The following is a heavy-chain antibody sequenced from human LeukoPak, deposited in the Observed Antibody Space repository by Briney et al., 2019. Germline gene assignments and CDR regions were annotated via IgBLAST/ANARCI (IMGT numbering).Heavy chain of an antibody. Sequence: GASVKVSCKASGYTFTTYNINWVRQASGQGLEWMGWLNPDSGKTGYAQKFQGRVTMTRNTSISTAYMELSSLRSEDTAVYFCARTLGPYYYDTSGYPWGQGTLVTVSS. J-gene: IGHJ5*02. V-gene: IGHV1-8*01. D-gene: IGHD3-22*01. CDR3: ARTLGPYYYDTSGYP. CDR1: GYTFTTYN. CDR2: LNPDSGKT.